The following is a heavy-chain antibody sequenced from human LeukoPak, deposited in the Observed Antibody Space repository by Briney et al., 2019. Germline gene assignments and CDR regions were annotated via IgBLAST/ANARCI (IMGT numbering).Heavy chain of an antibody. CDR3: GKRGGSSHDNGYFDY. CDR1: GFTFSSYY. V-gene: IGHV3-23*01. Sequence: GGSLRLSCAASGFTFSSYYMRWVRQAPGKGLEWVSDIGPCCTCTSYADSVKGRFTISRDNSKSTLYLQMNSLRAEDTAVYYCGKRGGSSHDNGYFDYWGQGTLVTVSS. J-gene: IGHJ4*02. D-gene: IGHD1-26*01. CDR2: IGPCCTCT.